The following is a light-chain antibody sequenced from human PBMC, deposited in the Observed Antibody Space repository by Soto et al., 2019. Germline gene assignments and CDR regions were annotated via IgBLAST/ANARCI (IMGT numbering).Light chain of an antibody. Sequence: EIVLTQSPGTLSLSPGERATLSCRASQSVSSSYLAWYQQKPGQAPRLLIYGASSRAEGISDRFSGSGSGTDFILTIRRLEPEDFAVYYCQQYVSSPWTFGQGTKVEIK. CDR3: QQYVSSPWT. V-gene: IGKV3-20*01. CDR1: QSVSSSY. J-gene: IGKJ1*01. CDR2: GAS.